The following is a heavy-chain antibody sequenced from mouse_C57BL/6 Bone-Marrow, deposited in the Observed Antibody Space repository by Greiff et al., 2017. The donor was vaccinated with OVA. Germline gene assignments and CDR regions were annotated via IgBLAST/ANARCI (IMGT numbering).Heavy chain of an antibody. D-gene: IGHD2-3*01. J-gene: IGHJ1*03. CDR3: ARYIPPDGYYFHWYFDV. Sequence: EVKVEESGGGLVQPGGSLSLSCAASGFTFTDYYMSWVRQPPGKALEWLGFIRNKANGYTTEYSASVKGRFTISRDNSQSILYLQMNALRAEDSATYYGARYIPPDGYYFHWYFDVWGTGTTVTVSS. V-gene: IGHV7-3*01. CDR2: IRNKANGYTT. CDR1: GFTFTDYY.